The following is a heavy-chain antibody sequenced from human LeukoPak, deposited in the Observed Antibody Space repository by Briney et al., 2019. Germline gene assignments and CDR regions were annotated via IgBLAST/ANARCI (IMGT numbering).Heavy chain of an antibody. CDR3: ARDPEMEKGRTLYFY. J-gene: IGHJ4*02. V-gene: IGHV1-69*04. D-gene: IGHD2-8*01. CDR1: GGTFSSYT. Sequence: SVKVSCKASGGTFSSYTISWVRQAPGQGLEWMGRIIPILGIANYAQKFQGRVTITADKSTSTAYMELSSLRSEDTAVYYCARDPEMEKGRTLYFYWGQGTLVTVSS. CDR2: IIPILGIA.